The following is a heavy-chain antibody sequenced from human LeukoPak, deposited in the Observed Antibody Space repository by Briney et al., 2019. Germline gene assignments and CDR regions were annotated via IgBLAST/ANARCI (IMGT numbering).Heavy chain of an antibody. V-gene: IGHV3-66*02. CDR2: IYSSGNT. D-gene: IGHD6-13*01. J-gene: IGHJ4*02. CDR1: GFTVSSNY. Sequence: GGSLRLSCAASGFTVSSNYMSWVRQAPGKGLEWVSVIYSSGNTYYADSVKDRFTISRDNSKNTMYLQMNSLRTEDTAVYYCARRRSSSWGNDYWGQGTLVTVSS. CDR3: ARRRSSSWGNDY.